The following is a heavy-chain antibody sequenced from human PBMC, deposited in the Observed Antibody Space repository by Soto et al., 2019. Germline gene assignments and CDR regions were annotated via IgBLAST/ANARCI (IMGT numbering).Heavy chain of an antibody. V-gene: IGHV3-21*01. CDR2: ISSSSSYI. CDR1: GFTFSSYS. D-gene: IGHD3-22*01. CDR3: ARDYYYDSSGYYAGFDY. J-gene: IGHJ4*02. Sequence: PGGSLRLSCAASGFTFSSYSMNWVRQAPGKGLEWVSSISSSSSYIYYADSVKGRFTISRDNAKNSPYLQMNSLRAEDTAVYYCARDYYYDSSGYYAGFDYWGQGTLVTVSS.